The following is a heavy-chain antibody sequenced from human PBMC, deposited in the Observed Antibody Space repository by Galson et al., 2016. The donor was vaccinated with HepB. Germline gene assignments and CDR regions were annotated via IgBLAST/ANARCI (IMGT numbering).Heavy chain of an antibody. CDR1: GFTVSSNY. Sequence: SLRLSCAASGFTVSSNYMSWVRQAPGKGLEWVSVIYSGGGTYYADSVKGRFTISRDNSKNSLYLQMNSLRDEDTAVYYCGGYNDYKAYDYWGQGTLVTVSS. CDR3: GGYNDYKAYDY. J-gene: IGHJ4*02. D-gene: IGHD5-24*01. CDR2: IYSGGGT. V-gene: IGHV3-53*01.